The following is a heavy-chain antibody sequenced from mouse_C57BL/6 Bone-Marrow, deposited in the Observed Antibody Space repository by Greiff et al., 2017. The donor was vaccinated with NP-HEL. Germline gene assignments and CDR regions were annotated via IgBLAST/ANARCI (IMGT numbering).Heavy chain of an antibody. D-gene: IGHD2-1*01. CDR1: GFSFNTYA. Sequence: EVKVVESGGGLVQPKGSLKLSCAASGFSFNTYAMNWVRQAPGKGLEWVARIRSKSNNYATYYADSVKDRFTISRDDSESMLYLQMNNLKTEDTAMYYCVRHDGNYDVYYAMDYWGQGTSVTVSS. J-gene: IGHJ4*01. CDR2: IRSKSNNYAT. V-gene: IGHV10-1*01. CDR3: VRHDGNYDVYYAMDY.